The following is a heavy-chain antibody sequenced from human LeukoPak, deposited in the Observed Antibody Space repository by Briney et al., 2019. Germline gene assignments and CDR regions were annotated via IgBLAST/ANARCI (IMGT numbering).Heavy chain of an antibody. D-gene: IGHD2-8*01. CDR1: GWSFSDYS. CDR2: INNSGST. CDR3: ARVGSDDSYSTNGVSYTPRYYFDY. Sequence: PSETLSDTRALYGWSFSDYSRSGIRQPPGKGLEWIGEINNSGSTNYNPSLKSRVTISVDTSKNQFSLKLSSVTDADTAEYYCARVGSDDSYSTNGVSYTPRYYFDYWGQGTLVTVSS. V-gene: IGHV4-34*01. J-gene: IGHJ4*02.